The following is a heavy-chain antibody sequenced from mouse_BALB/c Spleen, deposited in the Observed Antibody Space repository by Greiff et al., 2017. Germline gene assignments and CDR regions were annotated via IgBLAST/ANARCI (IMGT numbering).Heavy chain of an antibody. D-gene: IGHD1-1*01. CDR1: GYAFSSSW. Sequence: QVQLQQSGPELVKPGASVKISCKASGYAFSSSWMNWVKQRPGQGLEWIGRIDPGDGDTNYNGKFKGKATLTADKSSSTAYMQLSSLTSVDSAVYFCAIDYYGSSLFFDYWGQGTTLTVSS. CDR3: AIDYYGSSLFFDY. CDR2: IDPGDGDT. V-gene: IGHV1-82*01. J-gene: IGHJ2*01.